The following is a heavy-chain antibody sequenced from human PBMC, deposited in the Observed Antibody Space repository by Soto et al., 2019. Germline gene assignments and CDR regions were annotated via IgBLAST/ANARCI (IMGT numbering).Heavy chain of an antibody. Sequence: PGGSLRLSCAASGFTFSGFSMNWVRQAPGKGLEWVSSVTSSPSSMFYADSVKGRFTISRDDAKDSLFLQMNSLRADDTAVYYCAREADFASSGYVLDYWGLGTLLTVSS. CDR1: GFTFSGFS. CDR2: VTSSPSSM. CDR3: AREADFASSGYVLDY. V-gene: IGHV3-21*01. J-gene: IGHJ4*02. D-gene: IGHD3-22*01.